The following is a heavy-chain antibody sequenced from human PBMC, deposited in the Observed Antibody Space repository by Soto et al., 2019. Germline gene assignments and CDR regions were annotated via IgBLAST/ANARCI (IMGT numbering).Heavy chain of an antibody. D-gene: IGHD3-3*01. V-gene: IGHV5-51*01. CDR3: TRTGVSSTFEI. CDR1: GFSFSSYW. J-gene: IGHJ3*02. Sequence: PGESLKISCKGSGFSFSSYWIGWVRQMPGKGLGCMGIIYPRDSDTRYNPSFQGQVTISVDTSISTAYLQWSSLRTSDTAMYYCTRTGVSSTFEIWGQGTMVTVSS. CDR2: IYPRDSDT.